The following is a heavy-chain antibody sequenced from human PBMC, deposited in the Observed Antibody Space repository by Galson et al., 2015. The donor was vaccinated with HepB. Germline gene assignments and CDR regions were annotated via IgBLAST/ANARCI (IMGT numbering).Heavy chain of an antibody. CDR2: ISAYNGNT. V-gene: IGHV1-18*01. D-gene: IGHD2-15*01. J-gene: IGHJ5*02. Sequence: SVKVSCKASGYTFTSYGISWVRQAPGQGLEWMGWISAYNGNTNYAQKLQGRVTMTTDTSTSTAYMELRSLRSDDTAVYHCARGAIVVVIGATQNNWFDPWGQGTLVTVSS. CDR1: GYTFTSYG. CDR3: ARGAIVVVIGATQNNWFDP.